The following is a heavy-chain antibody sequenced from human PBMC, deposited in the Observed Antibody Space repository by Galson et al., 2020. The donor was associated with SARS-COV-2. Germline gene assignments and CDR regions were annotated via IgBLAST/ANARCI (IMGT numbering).Heavy chain of an antibody. Sequence: SQASETLSLTCAVYGGSFSGYYWGWIRQPPGKGLEWIGEINPTGSINYNPSLTSRVTISQDTSKNQFSLRLRSVTAADTSMYFCARGSRDVTMILMIFTSASYYFDFWGQGSLVTVSS. D-gene: IGHD3-22*01. V-gene: IGHV4-34*01. J-gene: IGHJ4*02. CDR1: GGSFSGYY. CDR3: ARGSRDVTMILMIFTSASYYFDF. CDR2: INPTGSI.